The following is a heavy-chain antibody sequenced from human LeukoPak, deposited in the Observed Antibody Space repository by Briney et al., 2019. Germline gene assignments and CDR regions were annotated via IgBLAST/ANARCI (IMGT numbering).Heavy chain of an antibody. CDR3: ARDISGYSSPAGDI. D-gene: IGHD6-19*01. V-gene: IGHV3-48*01. Sequence: GGSLRLSCAASGFTFSSYSMNWVRQAPGKGLEWVSYISSSSSTIYYADSVKGRFTISRDNAKNSLYLQMNSLRAEDTAVYYCARDISGYSSPAGDIWGQGTMVTVSS. J-gene: IGHJ3*02. CDR2: ISSSSSTI. CDR1: GFTFSSYS.